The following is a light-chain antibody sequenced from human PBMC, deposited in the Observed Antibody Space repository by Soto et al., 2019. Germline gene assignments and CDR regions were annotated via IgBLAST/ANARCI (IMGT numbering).Light chain of an antibody. V-gene: IGKV3-15*01. CDR2: GAS. CDR1: QSVSNN. Sequence: EIVLTQSPGTLSLSPGEIATLSFRASQSVSNNYLAWYQQKPGQAPRLLIYGASTRATGIPARFSGSGSGTEFTLTISSLQSEDFAVYYCQQYNNWPPSITFGQGTRLEIK. J-gene: IGKJ5*01. CDR3: QQYNNWPPSIT.